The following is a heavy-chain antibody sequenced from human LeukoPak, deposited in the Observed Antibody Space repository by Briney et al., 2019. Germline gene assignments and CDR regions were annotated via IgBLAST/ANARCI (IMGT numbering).Heavy chain of an antibody. Sequence: GGSLRLSCAASGFTFSSYAMSWVRQAPGKGLEWVSGISGSGGSTYYADSVKGRFTISRDNSKNTLYLQMNSLRAEDTAIYYCAKDTYSTSPYYFDYWGQGTPVTVSS. CDR1: GFTFSSYA. J-gene: IGHJ4*02. CDR2: ISGSGGST. D-gene: IGHD1-26*01. CDR3: AKDTYSTSPYYFDY. V-gene: IGHV3-23*01.